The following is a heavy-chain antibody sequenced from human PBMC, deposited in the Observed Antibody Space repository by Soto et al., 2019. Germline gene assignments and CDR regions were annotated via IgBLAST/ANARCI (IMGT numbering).Heavy chain of an antibody. CDR3: ARGVWNLDY. CDR1: SGSFSGYY. V-gene: IGHV4-34*01. CDR2: INHSGGT. D-gene: IGHD1-1*01. J-gene: IGHJ4*02. Sequence: SETLSLTCGVYSGSFSGYYWSWIRQPPGKGLEWIGQINHSGGTNYKPSLETRVTISVDSSKTQCSLKVSSVTAADAAVYYCARGVWNLDYWGQGILVTVS.